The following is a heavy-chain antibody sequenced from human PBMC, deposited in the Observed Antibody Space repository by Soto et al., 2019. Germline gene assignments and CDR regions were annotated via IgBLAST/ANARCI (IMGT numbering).Heavy chain of an antibody. CDR2: INPQTGGT. CDR1: GDTFTANY. V-gene: IGHV1-2*02. J-gene: IGHJ6*02. CDR3: ARERYQVISDGMDV. D-gene: IGHD2-2*01. Sequence: QVQLVQSGAEVKKPGASVKVSCKASGDTFTANYIHWVREAPGQGLEWMGWINPQTGGTSYAQKFQGRVTLSRDTSINTAYLELSRLRFDDAAVYFCARERYQVISDGMDVWGQGTTVTVSS.